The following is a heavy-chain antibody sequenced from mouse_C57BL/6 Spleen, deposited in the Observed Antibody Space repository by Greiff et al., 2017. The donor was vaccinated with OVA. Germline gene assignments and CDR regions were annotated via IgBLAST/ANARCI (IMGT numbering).Heavy chain of an antibody. Sequence: VKLMESGAELVRPGASVKLSCKASGYTFTDYYINWVKQRPGQGLEWIVRIYPGSGNTYYNEKFKGKATLTAEKSSSTAYMQLSSLTSEDSAVYFCARSFYDYDAWWYFDVWGTGTTVTVSS. CDR1: GYTFTDYY. V-gene: IGHV1-76*01. CDR2: IYPGSGNT. CDR3: ARSFYDYDAWWYFDV. J-gene: IGHJ1*03. D-gene: IGHD2-4*01.